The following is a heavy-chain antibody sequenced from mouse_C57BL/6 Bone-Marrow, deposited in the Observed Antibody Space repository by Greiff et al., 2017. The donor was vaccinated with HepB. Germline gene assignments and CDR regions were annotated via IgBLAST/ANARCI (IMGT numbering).Heavy chain of an antibody. V-gene: IGHV6-3*01. J-gene: IGHJ4*01. CDR2: IRLKSDNYAT. D-gene: IGHD2-2*01. CDR3: TASTMVTTYAMDY. CDR1: GFTFSNYW. Sequence: EVKVEESGGGLVQPGGSMKLSCVASGFTFSNYWMNWVRQSPEKGLEWVAQIRLKSDNYATHYAESVKGRFTISRDDSKSSVYLQMNNLRAEDTGIYYCTASTMVTTYAMDYWGQGTSVTVSS.